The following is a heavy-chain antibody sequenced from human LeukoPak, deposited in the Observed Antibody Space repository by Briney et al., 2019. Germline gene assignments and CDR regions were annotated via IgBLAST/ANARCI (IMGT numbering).Heavy chain of an antibody. J-gene: IGHJ3*02. CDR3: ARSPRGYCSSTSCLYAFDI. CDR2: INHSGST. V-gene: IGHV4-34*01. Sequence: SETLSLTCAVYGGSFSGYYWSWIRQPPGKGLEWIGEINHSGSTNYNPSLKSRVTISVDTSKNQFSLKLSSVTAADTAVYYCARSPRGYCSSTSCLYAFDIWGQGTMVTVSS. D-gene: IGHD2-2*01. CDR1: GGSFSGYY.